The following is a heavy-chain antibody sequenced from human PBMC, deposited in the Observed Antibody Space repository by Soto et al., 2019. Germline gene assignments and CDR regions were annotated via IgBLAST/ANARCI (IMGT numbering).Heavy chain of an antibody. V-gene: IGHV4-61*01. J-gene: IGHJ4*02. CDR1: GDSVGSDNYY. CDR2: IFSSGST. CDR3: ARDIRGYSRAFDY. D-gene: IGHD5-18*01. Sequence: SETLSLTCTVSGDSVGSDNYYWTWIRQPPGKGLEWIGYIFSSGSTHYNPSLKSRVTIALDTSNNQFSLKLTSVTAADTAVYYCARDIRGYSRAFDYWGQGTLVTVS.